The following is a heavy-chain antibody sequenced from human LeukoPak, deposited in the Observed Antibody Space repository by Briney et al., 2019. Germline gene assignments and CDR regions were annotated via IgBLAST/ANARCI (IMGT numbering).Heavy chain of an antibody. CDR1: GGSISNYY. CDR3: ARGVTSPRDVFDI. Sequence: SETLSLTCTVSGGSISNYYWIWMRQPPGKGLEWIGSLYNSGSTNYTPSLKSRLTISLDMSQNQVPLQLSSVTAADPAISYCARGVTSPRDVFDIWGQGTTVTVS. CDR2: LYNSGST. J-gene: IGHJ3*02. D-gene: IGHD4-17*01. V-gene: IGHV4-59*01.